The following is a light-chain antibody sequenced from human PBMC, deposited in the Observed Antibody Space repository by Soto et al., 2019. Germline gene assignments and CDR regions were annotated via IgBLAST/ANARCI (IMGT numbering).Light chain of an antibody. CDR1: QGISNY. CDR3: QKYNSAPHT. Sequence: DIQMTQSPSSLSASVGDRVTITCRASQGISNYLAWYQQKPGKVPKLLIYAASTLQSGVPSRFSGSGYGTDFTLTISSLQPEDVATYYCQKYNSAPHTFGQGTKLESK. J-gene: IGKJ2*01. V-gene: IGKV1-27*01. CDR2: AAS.